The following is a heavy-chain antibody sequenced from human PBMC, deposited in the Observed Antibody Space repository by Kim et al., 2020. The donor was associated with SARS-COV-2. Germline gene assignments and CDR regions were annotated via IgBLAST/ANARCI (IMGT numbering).Heavy chain of an antibody. CDR1: GFTLSSTW. D-gene: IGHD3-16*01. CDR3: ARPLYDYVWGTY. CDR2: INSDGTTT. Sequence: GGSLRLSCAASGFTLSSTWMHWVRQAPGGGLVWVSRINSDGTTTNYADSVKGRFSISRDNAKNTLYLQMTSLRAEDTAIYYCARPLYDYVWGTYWGQGTLVTVSS. V-gene: IGHV3-74*01. J-gene: IGHJ4*02.